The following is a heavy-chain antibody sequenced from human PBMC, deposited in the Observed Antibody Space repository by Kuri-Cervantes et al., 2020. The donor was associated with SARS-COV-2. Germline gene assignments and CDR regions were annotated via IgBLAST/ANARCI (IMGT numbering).Heavy chain of an antibody. CDR3: QSFGGVIVQN. J-gene: IGHJ4*02. V-gene: IGHV3-30-3*01. Sequence: GGSLRLSCAASGFTFSSYAMHWVRQAPGKGLEWVAVKSYDGSNKYYADSVKGRFTISRENSKNTLYMQMNSLRAEDTAVYYCQSFGGVIVQNWGQGTLVTVSS. D-gene: IGHD3-16*02. CDR2: KSYDGSNK. CDR1: GFTFSSYA.